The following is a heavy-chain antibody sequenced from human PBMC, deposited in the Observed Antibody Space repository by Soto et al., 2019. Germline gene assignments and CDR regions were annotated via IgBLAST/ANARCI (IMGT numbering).Heavy chain of an antibody. CDR1: GFTFSSYA. V-gene: IGHV3-23*01. CDR3: AKDSLVVRAATYYFDY. D-gene: IGHD2-2*01. CDR2: ISGSGGST. Sequence: GGSLRLSCAASGFTFSSYAMSWVRQAPGKGLEWVSAISGSGGSTYYADSVKGRFTISRDNSKTTLYLQMNSLRAEDTAVYYCAKDSLVVRAATYYFDYWGQGTLVTVSS. J-gene: IGHJ4*02.